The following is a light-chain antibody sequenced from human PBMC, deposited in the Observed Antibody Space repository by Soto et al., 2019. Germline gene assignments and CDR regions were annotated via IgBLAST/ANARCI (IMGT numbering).Light chain of an antibody. CDR3: QKYNTVPAT. CDR2: CAS. V-gene: IGKV1-27*01. J-gene: IGKJ5*01. Sequence: DIQMTQSPPSLSASVGDRVTITCRASQGIGSSLAWYQQKPGTVPKLLIYCASTLQSGVPSRFSGSGSGTDFTLTISSLQPEDFPPYYVQKYNTVPATFGQGTRVEIK. CDR1: QGIGSS.